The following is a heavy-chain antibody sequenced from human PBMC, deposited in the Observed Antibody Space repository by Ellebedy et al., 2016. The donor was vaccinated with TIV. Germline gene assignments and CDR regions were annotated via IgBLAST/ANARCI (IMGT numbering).Heavy chain of an antibody. Sequence: MPSETLSLTCTVSGGSISSSSYYWGWIRPPPGKGLEWIGSIYYSGSTYYNPSLKSRVTISVETSKNQFSLQLSSVTAADTAVYYCARKTFLEYSSLDYWGQGTLVTVSS. CDR3: ARKTFLEYSSLDY. D-gene: IGHD6-6*01. V-gene: IGHV4-39*01. CDR1: GGSISSSSYY. CDR2: IYYSGST. J-gene: IGHJ4*02.